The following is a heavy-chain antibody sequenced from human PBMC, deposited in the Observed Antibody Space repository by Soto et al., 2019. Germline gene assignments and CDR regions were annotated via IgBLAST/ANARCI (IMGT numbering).Heavy chain of an antibody. CDR1: GYTFTSYG. V-gene: IGHV1-69*04. CDR2: IIPILGIA. D-gene: IGHD5-12*01. Sequence: GASVKVSCKTSGYTFTSYGISWVRQAPGQGLEWMGRIIPILGIANYAQKFQGRVTITADKSTSTAYMELSSLRSEDTAVYYCARDLSGYDIDYWGQGTLVTVSS. J-gene: IGHJ4*02. CDR3: ARDLSGYDIDY.